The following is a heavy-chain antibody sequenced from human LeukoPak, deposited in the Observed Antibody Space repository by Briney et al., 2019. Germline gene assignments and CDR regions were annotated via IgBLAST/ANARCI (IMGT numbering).Heavy chain of an antibody. CDR3: ARGTVVVPAARSSWFDP. J-gene: IGHJ5*02. CDR2: INHSGST. CDR1: GGSFSGYY. D-gene: IGHD2-2*01. V-gene: IGHV4-34*01. Sequence: PSETLSLTCAVYGGSFSGYYWSWIRQPPGKGLEWIGEINHSGSTNYNPSLKSRVTKSVDTSKNQFSLKLSSVTAADTAVYYCARGTVVVPAARSSWFDPWGQGTLVTVSS.